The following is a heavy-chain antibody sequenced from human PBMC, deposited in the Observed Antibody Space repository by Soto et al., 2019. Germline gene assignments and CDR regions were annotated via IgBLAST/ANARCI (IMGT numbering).Heavy chain of an antibody. D-gene: IGHD6-6*01. CDR2: IYYSGRT. CDR3: AGDRSNSSDYFDY. V-gene: IGHV4-30-4*01. J-gene: IGHJ4*02. CDR1: GGSISSDDYY. Sequence: QVQLQESGPGLVKPSQTLSLTCTVSGGSISSDDYYWSWVRQPPGKGLEWIGHIYYSGRTNYNPSLESRLTISVDTSKNQFSLKLGSVSAADTAVYFCAGDRSNSSDYFDYWGQGTLVTVSS.